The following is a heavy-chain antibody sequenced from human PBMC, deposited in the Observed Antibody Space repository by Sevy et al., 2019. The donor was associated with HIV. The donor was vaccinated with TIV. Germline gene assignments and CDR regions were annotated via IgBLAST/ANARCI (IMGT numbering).Heavy chain of an antibody. CDR2: FYYSGNN. CDR1: GGSISSYY. Sequence: SETLSLTCSVSGGSISSYYWSWIRQPPGKGLEWIGSFYYSGNNIYSPSLKSRVTISVDTSKNQFSLKLRSVTAADTAVYYCASEGPSYYDRSGYYRFDFWGQGTLVTVSS. D-gene: IGHD3-22*01. J-gene: IGHJ4*02. CDR3: ASEGPSYYDRSGYYRFDF. V-gene: IGHV4-59*01.